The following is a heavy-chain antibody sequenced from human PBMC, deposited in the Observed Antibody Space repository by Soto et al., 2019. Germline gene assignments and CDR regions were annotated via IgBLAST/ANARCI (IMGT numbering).Heavy chain of an antibody. CDR2: IIPIFGTA. CDR3: ERDGAKVNTTGVTYYYYGMDV. CDR1: GGTFSSYA. J-gene: IGHJ6*02. Sequence: SVKVSCKSSGGTFSSYAISWVRQAPGQGLEWMGGIIPIFGTANYAQKFQGRVTITADKSTSTAYMELSSLRSEDTAVYYCERDGAKVNTTGVTYYYYGMDVWGQGNTVTVSS. V-gene: IGHV1-69*06. D-gene: IGHD4-17*01.